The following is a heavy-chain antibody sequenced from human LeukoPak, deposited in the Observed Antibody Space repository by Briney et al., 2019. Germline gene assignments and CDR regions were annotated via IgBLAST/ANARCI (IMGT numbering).Heavy chain of an antibody. CDR2: IYHSGST. CDR3: ARDQLWFGELLSSGWFDP. D-gene: IGHD3-10*01. J-gene: IGHJ5*02. V-gene: IGHV4-38-2*02. Sequence: SETLSLTCAVSGYSISSGYYWGWIRQPPGKGLEWIGSIYHSGSTYYNPSLKSRVTISVDTSKNQFSLKLSSVTAADTAVYYCARDQLWFGELLSSGWFDPWGQGTLVTVSS. CDR1: GYSISSGYY.